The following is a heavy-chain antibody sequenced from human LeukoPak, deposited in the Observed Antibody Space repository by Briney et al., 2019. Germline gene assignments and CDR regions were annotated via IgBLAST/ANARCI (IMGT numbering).Heavy chain of an antibody. D-gene: IGHD3-10*02. CDR2: IYYSGDT. J-gene: IGHJ4*02. CDR3: ARSTGSTMFIDY. Sequence: SETLSLTCTVSGGSISPYYWSWIRQPPGKGLEWLGYIYYSGDTDYNPSLKSRVAISVDTSKNQFSLKLSSVTAADTAVYYCARSTGSTMFIDYWGQGTLVTVSS. CDR1: GGSISPYY. V-gene: IGHV4-59*01.